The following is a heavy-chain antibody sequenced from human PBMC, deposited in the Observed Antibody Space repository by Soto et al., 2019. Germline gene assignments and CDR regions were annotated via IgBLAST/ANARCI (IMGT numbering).Heavy chain of an antibody. CDR2: ISSSSTI. V-gene: IGHV3-48*02. CDR1: GFTFSSYS. CDR3: ARDREARWLTDYGMDV. J-gene: IGHJ6*02. Sequence: PGGSLRLSCAASGFTFSSYSMNWVRQAPGKGLEWVSYISSSSTIYYADSVKGRFTISRDNAKNSLYLQMNSLRDEDTAVYYCARDREARWLTDYGMDVWGQGTTVTVSS. D-gene: IGHD6-6*01.